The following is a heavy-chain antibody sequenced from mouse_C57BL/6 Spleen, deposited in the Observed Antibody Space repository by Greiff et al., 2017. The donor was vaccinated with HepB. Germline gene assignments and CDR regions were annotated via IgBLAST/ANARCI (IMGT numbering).Heavy chain of an antibody. CDR3: ARDYDYDEGYYAMDY. CDR2: ISDGGSYT. CDR1: GFTFSSYA. J-gene: IGHJ4*01. V-gene: IGHV5-4*01. D-gene: IGHD2-4*01. Sequence: EVQGVESGGGLVKPGGSLKLSCAASGFTFSSYAMSWVRQTPEKRLEWVATISDGGSYTYYPDNVKGRFTISRDNAKNNLYLQMSHLKSEDTAMYYCARDYDYDEGYYAMDYWRQGTSVTVSS.